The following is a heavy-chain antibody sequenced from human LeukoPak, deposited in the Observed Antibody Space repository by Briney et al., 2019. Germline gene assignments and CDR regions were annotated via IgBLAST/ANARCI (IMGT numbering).Heavy chain of an antibody. J-gene: IGHJ4*02. Sequence: GGSLRLSCAASGFTFSSYAMHWVRQAPGKGLEWVAVISFDGSNKYYADSVKGRFTISRDNSKNTLYLQMNSLRAEATPVYSFAKAQASDYWGKGPLVTVSS. V-gene: IGHV3-30*04. CDR3: AKAQASDY. CDR1: GFTFSSYA. CDR2: ISFDGSNK.